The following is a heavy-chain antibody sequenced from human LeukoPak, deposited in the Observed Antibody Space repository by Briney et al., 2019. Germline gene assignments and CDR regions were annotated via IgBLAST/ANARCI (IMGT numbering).Heavy chain of an antibody. CDR2: INHSGSS. D-gene: IGHD2-2*02. V-gene: IGHV4-34*01. J-gene: IGHJ2*01. CDR3: ARAPRRDNLVRIPRSGWYFDL. CDR1: XASFSGNY. Sequence: LSLTCXXFXASFSGNYWTWIRQSPGKGLEWIGEINHSGSSNYNPSLKSRVTISVDTSKNQFSLKLSSLTAADTAVYYCARAPRRDNLVRIPRSGWYFDLWGRGTLVTVSP.